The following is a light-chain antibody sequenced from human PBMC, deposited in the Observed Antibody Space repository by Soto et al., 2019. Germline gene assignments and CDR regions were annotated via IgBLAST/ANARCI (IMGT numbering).Light chain of an antibody. J-gene: IGKJ4*01. CDR2: AAS. Sequence: DIQITQSPSSLSSYLLGIVTITCRASQGISNYLAWYQQKPGKVPKLLIYAASTLQSGVPSRFSGSGSGTDFTLTISSLQPEDVATYYCQKYNSAPLTFGGGTKVDI. CDR1: QGISNY. CDR3: QKYNSAPLT. V-gene: IGKV1-27*01.